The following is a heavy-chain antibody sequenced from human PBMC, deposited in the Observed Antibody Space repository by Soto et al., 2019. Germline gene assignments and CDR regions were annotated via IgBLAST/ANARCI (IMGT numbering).Heavy chain of an antibody. CDR1: GYSFTSYW. J-gene: IGHJ3*02. Sequence: TGESLKISCKGSGYSFTSYWISWVRQMPGKGLEWMGRIDPSDSYTNYSPSFQGHVTISADKSISTAYLQWSSLKASDTAMYYCASHRDYSTYFDAFDIWGQGTMVTVSS. CDR3: ASHRDYSTYFDAFDI. CDR2: IDPSDSYT. D-gene: IGHD4-4*01. V-gene: IGHV5-10-1*01.